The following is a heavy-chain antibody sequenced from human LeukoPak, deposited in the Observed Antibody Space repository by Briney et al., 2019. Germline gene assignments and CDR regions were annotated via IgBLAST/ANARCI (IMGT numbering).Heavy chain of an antibody. CDR3: AQTAVADLDAFDI. V-gene: IGHV4-34*08. D-gene: IGHD6-19*01. CDR1: GFTVSSNY. CDR2: INHSGST. Sequence: GSLRLSCAASGFTVSSNYMSWVRQPPGKGLEWIGEINHSGSTNYNPSLKSRVTISVDTSKNQFSLKLSSVTAADTAVYYCAQTAVADLDAFDIWGQGTMVTVSS. J-gene: IGHJ3*02.